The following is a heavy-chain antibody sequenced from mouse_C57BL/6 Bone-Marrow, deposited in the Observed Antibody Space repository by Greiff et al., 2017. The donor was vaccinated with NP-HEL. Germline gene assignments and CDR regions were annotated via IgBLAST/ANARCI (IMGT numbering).Heavy chain of an antibody. CDR3: ARLSTIVTFDY. J-gene: IGHJ2*01. D-gene: IGHD2-5*01. Sequence: ESGPGLVKPSQSLSLTCSVTGYSITSGYYWNWIRQFPGNKLEWMGYISYDGSNNYNPSLKNRISITRDTSKNQFFLKLNSVTTEDTATYYCARLSTIVTFDYWGQGTTLTVSS. CDR2: ISYDGSN. V-gene: IGHV3-6*01. CDR1: GYSITSGYY.